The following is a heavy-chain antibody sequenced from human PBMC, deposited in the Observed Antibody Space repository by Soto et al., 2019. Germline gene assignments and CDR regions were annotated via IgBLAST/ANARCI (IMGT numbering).Heavy chain of an antibody. D-gene: IGHD6-19*01. J-gene: IGHJ4*02. V-gene: IGHV3-23*01. Sequence: EVQLLESGGGLVQPGGSLRLSCAASGFTLSSYAMSWVREAAGKGLEWVSTISGSGGSTYYADSVRGRFTISRDKSENTLYLQMNSMRAEDTAVSYCAKVPGRSSGWYYWGQGPLVTVSS. CDR2: ISGSGGST. CDR3: AKVPGRSSGWYY. CDR1: GFTLSSYA.